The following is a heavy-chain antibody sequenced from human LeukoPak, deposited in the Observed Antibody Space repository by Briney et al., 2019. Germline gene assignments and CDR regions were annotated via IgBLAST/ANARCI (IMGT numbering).Heavy chain of an antibody. J-gene: IGHJ4*02. V-gene: IGHV3-30*04. Sequence: GGSLRLSCAASGFTFSSYAMHWVRQAPGKGLEWVAVISYEGSNKYYADSVKGRFTISRDNSKNTLYLQMNSLRAEDTAVYYCARDEGYSGIFDYWGQGTLVTVSS. D-gene: IGHD5-12*01. CDR1: GFTFSSYA. CDR3: ARDEGYSGIFDY. CDR2: ISYEGSNK.